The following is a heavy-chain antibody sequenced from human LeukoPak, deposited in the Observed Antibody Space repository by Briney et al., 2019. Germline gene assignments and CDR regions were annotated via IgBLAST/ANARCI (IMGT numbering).Heavy chain of an antibody. CDR1: GGSISTNNYY. J-gene: IGHJ4*02. CDR3: ARIFMATALDY. D-gene: IGHD5-12*01. Sequence: KPSETLSLTCTVSGGSISTNNYYWGWIRQPPGKGLEWIGHIYHSGSTSYNPSLKSRVTISLDTSKNQFSLKLSSLTAADTAVYYCARIFMATALDYWGQGTLVTVSS. V-gene: IGHV4-39*07. CDR2: IYHSGST.